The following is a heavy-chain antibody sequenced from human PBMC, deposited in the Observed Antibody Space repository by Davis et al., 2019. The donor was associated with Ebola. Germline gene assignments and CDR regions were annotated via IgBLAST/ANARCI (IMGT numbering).Heavy chain of an antibody. CDR2: IFPGDSDT. D-gene: IGHD5-24*01. J-gene: IGHJ4*02. V-gene: IGHV5-51*01. CDR1: GYSFTSYW. Sequence: EESLKISCKGSGYSFTSYWIVWVRQMPGKGLECMGIIFPGDSDTRYSPSFQGQVTISADKSITTAYLQWSSLKASDTAMYYCARGTDGYNPGGYFDSWGQGTLVTVSS. CDR3: ARGTDGYNPGGYFDS.